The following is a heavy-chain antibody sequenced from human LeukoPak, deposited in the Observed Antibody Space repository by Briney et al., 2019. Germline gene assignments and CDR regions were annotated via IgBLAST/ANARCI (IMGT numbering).Heavy chain of an antibody. CDR2: IYYSGST. CDR3: ARNTDWFDP. D-gene: IGHD4-17*01. J-gene: IGHJ5*02. V-gene: IGHV4-59*01. Sequence: LEWILYIYYSGSTNYNPSLKSRVTISVDTSKNQFSLKLSSVTAADTAVYYCARNTDWFDPWGQGTLVTVSS.